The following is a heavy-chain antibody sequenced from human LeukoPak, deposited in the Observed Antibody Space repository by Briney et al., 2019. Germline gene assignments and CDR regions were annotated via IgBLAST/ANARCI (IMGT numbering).Heavy chain of an antibody. CDR2: IRYDGSNK. D-gene: IGHD3-3*01. V-gene: IGHV3-30*02. CDR3: AKGYWSGYSFDNWFDP. CDR1: GFTFSNYG. Sequence: GGSLRLSCAASGFTFSNYGMHWVRQAPGKGLEWVAFIRYDGSNKYYADSVKGRFTISRDNSKNTLYPQMNSLRAEDTAVYYCAKGYWSGYSFDNWFDPWGQGTLVTVSS. J-gene: IGHJ5*02.